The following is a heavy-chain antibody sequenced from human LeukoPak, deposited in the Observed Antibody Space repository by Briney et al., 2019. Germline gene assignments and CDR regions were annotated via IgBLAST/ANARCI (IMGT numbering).Heavy chain of an antibody. V-gene: IGHV3-23*01. CDR3: AKALGGYYGSGSSSY. CDR2: ISGSGGST. Sequence: GGSLRLSCAASGFTFSSYAMSWVRQAPGKGLEWVSAISGSGGSTYYADSVKGRFTISRDNSKNTLYLQMNSLRAEDTAVHYCAKALGGYYGSGSSSYWGQGTLVTVSS. CDR1: GFTFSSYA. J-gene: IGHJ4*02. D-gene: IGHD3-10*01.